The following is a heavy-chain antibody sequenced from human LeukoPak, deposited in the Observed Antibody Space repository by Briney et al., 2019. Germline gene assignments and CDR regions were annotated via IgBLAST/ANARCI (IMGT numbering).Heavy chain of an antibody. CDR1: GYTFTSYG. J-gene: IGHJ5*02. CDR2: ISAYNGNA. Sequence: ASVKVSCKASGYTFTSYGISRVRQAPGQGLEWMGWISAYNGNAHYSQKLQGRVTMTTDTSTSTAYMELRSLRSDDTAVYYCARGSSMVRVNWFDPWGQGTLVTVSS. V-gene: IGHV1-18*01. CDR3: ARGSSMVRVNWFDP. D-gene: IGHD3-10*01.